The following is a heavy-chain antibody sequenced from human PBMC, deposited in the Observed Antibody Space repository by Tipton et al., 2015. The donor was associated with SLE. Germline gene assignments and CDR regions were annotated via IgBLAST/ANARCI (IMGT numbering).Heavy chain of an antibody. D-gene: IGHD3-3*01. Sequence: TLSLTCTVSGGSISSSSYYWGWICQPPGKGLEWIGSIYYSGSTYYNPSVRSRVSTSMDTSKNQFSLQMSSVTAADTALYYCARHKLGFSWSYFDSWGQGTLVTVSS. V-gene: IGHV4-39*01. CDR1: GGSISSSSYY. CDR2: IYYSGST. J-gene: IGHJ4*02. CDR3: ARHKLGFSWSYFDS.